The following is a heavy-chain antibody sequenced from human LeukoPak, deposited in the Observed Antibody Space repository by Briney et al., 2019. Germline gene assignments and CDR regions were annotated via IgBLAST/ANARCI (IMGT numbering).Heavy chain of an antibody. J-gene: IGHJ6*02. Sequence: SETLSLTCTVSGGSIGSSSYYWGWIRQPPGKGLEWIGSIYYSGSTYYNPSLKSRVTISVDTSKNQFSLKLSSVTAADTTVYYCARLGITMVRGVTYGMDVWGQGTTVTVSS. CDR2: IYYSGST. V-gene: IGHV4-39*01. CDR1: GGSIGSSSYY. CDR3: ARLGITMVRGVTYGMDV. D-gene: IGHD3-10*01.